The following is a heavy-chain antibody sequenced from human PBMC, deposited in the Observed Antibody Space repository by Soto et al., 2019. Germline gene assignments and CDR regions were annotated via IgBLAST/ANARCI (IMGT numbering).Heavy chain of an antibody. V-gene: IGHV3-21*01. CDR2: ISSSSSYI. D-gene: IGHD3-16*01. CDR1: GFPFSSYS. J-gene: IGHJ6*02. CDR3: ARVSLITFGAVAVGV. Sequence: GGSLRLSCAASGFPFSSYSMNWVRQASGKGLEWVSSISSSSSYIYYAASVKGRFPISRDNAKNSLYLQMNSLRAEDTAVYYCARVSLITFGAVAVGVWGQGTTVTVSS.